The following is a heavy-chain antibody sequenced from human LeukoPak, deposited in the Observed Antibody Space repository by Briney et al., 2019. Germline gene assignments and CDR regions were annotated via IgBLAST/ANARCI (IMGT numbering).Heavy chain of an antibody. CDR2: VGGSGSDT. J-gene: IGHJ4*02. CDR1: GFTFNSYA. V-gene: IGHV3-23*01. Sequence: GGSLRLSCAASGFTFNSYAMSWFRQAPGTGLEWVSTVGGSGSDTFYADSVKGRFTISRDNSNNAVYLQMNSLRAEDTALYYCAIRAPPGTAVGVPYYFDHWGQGTLVTVSS. D-gene: IGHD6-19*01. CDR3: AIRAPPGTAVGVPYYFDH.